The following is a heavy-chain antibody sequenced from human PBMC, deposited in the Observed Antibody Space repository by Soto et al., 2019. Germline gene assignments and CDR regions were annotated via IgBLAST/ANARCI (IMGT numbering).Heavy chain of an antibody. Sequence: GESLKISCKGSGYSFTSYWIGWVRQMPGKGLEWMGIIYPGDSDTRYSPSFQGQVTISADKSISTAYLQWSTLKASDTAMYYCARHLSDSSRYNYYYYGMKVWGEGTTVAVS. CDR1: GYSFTSYW. V-gene: IGHV5-51*01. CDR2: IYPGDSDT. CDR3: ARHLSDSSRYNYYYYGMKV. D-gene: IGHD3-22*01. J-gene: IGHJ6*01.